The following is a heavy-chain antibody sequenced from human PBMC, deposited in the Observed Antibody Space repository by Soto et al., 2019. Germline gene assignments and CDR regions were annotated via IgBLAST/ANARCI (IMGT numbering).Heavy chain of an antibody. CDR2: INPNSGGT. J-gene: IGHJ6*02. D-gene: IGHD3-10*01. CDR1: GYTFTGYY. CDR3: ARDLYYYGSGSYPPGTYYYYGMDV. Sequence: ASVKVSCKASGYTFTGYYMHWVRQAPGQGLEWKGWINPNSGGTNYAQKFQGWVTMTRDTSISTAYMELSRLRSDDTAVYYCARDLYYYGSGSYPPGTYYYYGMDVWGQGTTVTVSS. V-gene: IGHV1-2*04.